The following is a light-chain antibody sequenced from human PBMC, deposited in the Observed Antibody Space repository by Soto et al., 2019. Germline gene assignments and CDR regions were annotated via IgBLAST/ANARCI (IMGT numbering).Light chain of an antibody. Sequence: DIQMTQSPSTPSASVGDRVTITCRASQSISSWLAWYQQKPGKAPKLLIYDASSLESGVPSRFSGSGSGTEFTLTISSLQPDDFANYYCQQYNSYSSWTFGQGTKVDIK. CDR1: QSISSW. CDR3: QQYNSYSSWT. J-gene: IGKJ1*01. CDR2: DAS. V-gene: IGKV1-5*01.